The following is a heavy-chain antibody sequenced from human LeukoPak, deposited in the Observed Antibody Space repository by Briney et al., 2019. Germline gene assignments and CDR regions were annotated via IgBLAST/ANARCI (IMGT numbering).Heavy chain of an antibody. J-gene: IGHJ4*02. V-gene: IGHV3-23*01. Sequence: PGGSLRLSCAASGFTFSSYAMSWVRQAPGKGLEWVSAISGSGGSTYYVDSVKGRFTISRDNSKNTLYLQMNSLRAEDTAVYYCAKSSSYDSSGYPDYWGQGTLVTVSS. CDR1: GFTFSSYA. CDR3: AKSSSYDSSGYPDY. CDR2: ISGSGGST. D-gene: IGHD3-22*01.